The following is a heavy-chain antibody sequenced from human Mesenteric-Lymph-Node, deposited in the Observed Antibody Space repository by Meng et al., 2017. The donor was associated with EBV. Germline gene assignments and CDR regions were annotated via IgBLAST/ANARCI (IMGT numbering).Heavy chain of an antibody. CDR3: ATAAGEQQLVGLRFDP. Sequence: QVQLVQSGAEVKKPXXSVKVXCKVSGYTLSELSMHWVRQAPGKGLEWMGGFDPEVGETVYAQRFQGRVTMTEDTSTDTAYMELTSLRSEDTAVYYCATAAGEQQLVGLRFDPWGQGTLVTVSS. CDR2: FDPEVGET. D-gene: IGHD6-13*01. J-gene: IGHJ5*02. V-gene: IGHV1-24*01. CDR1: GYTLSELS.